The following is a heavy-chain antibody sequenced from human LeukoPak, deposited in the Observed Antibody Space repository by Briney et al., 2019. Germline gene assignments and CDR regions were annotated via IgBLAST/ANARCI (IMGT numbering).Heavy chain of an antibody. V-gene: IGHV3-23*01. Sequence: PGGSLRLSCAASGFTFSNYGMTWVRQAPGKGLEWVSSISGSGGITTYYADSVKGRFTISRDNSNNTLYLQMNSLRAEDTAVYYCAKGQVATSLVRFDYWGQGILVTVSS. CDR2: ISGSGGITT. CDR3: AKGQVATSLVRFDY. CDR1: GFTFSNYG. D-gene: IGHD5-12*01. J-gene: IGHJ4*02.